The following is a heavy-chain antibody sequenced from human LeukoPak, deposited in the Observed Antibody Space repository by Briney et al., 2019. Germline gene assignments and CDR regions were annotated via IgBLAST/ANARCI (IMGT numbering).Heavy chain of an antibody. V-gene: IGHV4-39*01. CDR3: VRHQGNYYDYYYYMDV. D-gene: IGHD3-10*01. J-gene: IGHJ6*03. CDR1: GGSISSYY. Sequence: SETLSLTCTVSGGSISSYYWGWIRQPPGKGLEWIGSIYYSGSTYYNPSLKSRVTISVDTSKNQFSLKLSSVTAADTAVYYCVRHQGNYYDYYYYMDVWGKGTTVTISS. CDR2: IYYSGST.